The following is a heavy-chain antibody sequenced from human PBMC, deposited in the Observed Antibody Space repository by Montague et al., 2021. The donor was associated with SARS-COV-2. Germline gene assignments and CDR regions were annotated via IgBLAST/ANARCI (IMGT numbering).Heavy chain of an antibody. Sequence: SETLSLTCVVSGDSISTDNWWTWVRLPPGKGLEWVGEIYHTGSTKYKPSLKSRVSMSVDKSWNQFSLRLTSVTAADTAVYYRARGSGCSGGSCYSEWDPHYYYGMDVWGQGTTVTVSS. CDR2: IYHTGST. J-gene: IGHJ6*02. CDR3: ARGSGCSGGSCYSEWDPHYYYGMDV. CDR1: GDSISTDNW. V-gene: IGHV4-4*02. D-gene: IGHD2-15*01.